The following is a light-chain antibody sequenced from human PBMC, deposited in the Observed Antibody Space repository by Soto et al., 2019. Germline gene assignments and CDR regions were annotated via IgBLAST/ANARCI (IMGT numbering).Light chain of an antibody. J-gene: IGKJ5*01. CDR3: QQRSNWLLT. CDR1: QSVRSY. Sequence: EIVLTQSPATLSLSPGERATLSCRASQSVRSYLAWYQQKPGQAPRLLIYDASNRATGIPARFSGSGSGTDFTLTISILEPEDFAVYYCQQRSNWLLTFGQGTRLEIK. V-gene: IGKV3-11*01. CDR2: DAS.